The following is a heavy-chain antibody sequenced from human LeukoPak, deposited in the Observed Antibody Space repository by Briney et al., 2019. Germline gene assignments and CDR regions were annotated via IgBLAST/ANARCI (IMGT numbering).Heavy chain of an antibody. CDR1: GGSINYYF. CDR2: TYSSGST. CDR3: AIHPGGNPAFRFDY. D-gene: IGHD4-23*01. V-gene: IGHV4-59*08. Sequence: SETLSLTCTVSGGSINYYFWSWIRQSPGKGLEWIGYTYSSGSTNYNPSLKSRVTISVDTSKNQFSLNLNSVTAADTAVYYCAIHPGGNPAFRFDYWGQGTLVTVSS. J-gene: IGHJ4*02.